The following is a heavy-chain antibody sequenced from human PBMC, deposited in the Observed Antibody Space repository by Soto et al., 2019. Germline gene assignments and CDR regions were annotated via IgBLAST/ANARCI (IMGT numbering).Heavy chain of an antibody. V-gene: IGHV4-39*01. CDR3: KTRQNSCRGGRCYDADY. CDR1: GGSISSSSYY. J-gene: IGHJ4*02. Sequence: QLLLQESGPGLVKPSETLSLTCTVSGGSISSSSYYWAWIRQPPGKGLEWIANFYYGGSTYYNPSLKSRVTISVDTSKNQFSLELSSVTAADTAVYYCKTRQNSCRGGRCYDADYWGQGTMVTVSS. CDR2: FYYGGST. D-gene: IGHD2-15*01.